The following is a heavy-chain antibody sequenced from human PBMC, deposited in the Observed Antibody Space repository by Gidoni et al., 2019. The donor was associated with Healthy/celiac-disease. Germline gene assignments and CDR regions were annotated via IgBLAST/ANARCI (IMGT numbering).Heavy chain of an antibody. J-gene: IGHJ3*02. Sequence: LQLQESGPGLVKPSETLSLTCTVSDGSISSSSYYWGWIRQPPGKGLEWIGSIYYSGSTYYNPSLKSRVTISVDTSKNQFSLKLSSVTAADTAVYYCAREPTYYDFWSGYYRADDAFDIWGQGTMVTVSS. CDR3: AREPTYYDFWSGYYRADDAFDI. V-gene: IGHV4-39*07. D-gene: IGHD3-3*01. CDR1: DGSISSSSYY. CDR2: IYYSGST.